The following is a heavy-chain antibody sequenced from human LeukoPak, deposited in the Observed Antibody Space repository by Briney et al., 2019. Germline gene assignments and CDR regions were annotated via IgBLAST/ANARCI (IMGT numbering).Heavy chain of an antibody. D-gene: IGHD5-24*01. V-gene: IGHV1-46*01. CDR2: INPSGGST. J-gene: IGHJ4*02. Sequence: ASVKVSCKASGYTFTSYGISWVRQAPGQGLEWMGIINPSGGSTSYAQKFQGRVTMTRDTSTSTVYMELSSLRSEDTAVYYCARAPEVEMATIGYWGQGTLVTVSS. CDR1: GYTFTSYG. CDR3: ARAPEVEMATIGY.